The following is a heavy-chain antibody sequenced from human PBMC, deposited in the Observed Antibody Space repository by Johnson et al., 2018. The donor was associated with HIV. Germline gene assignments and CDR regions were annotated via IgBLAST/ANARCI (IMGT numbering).Heavy chain of an antibody. Sequence: VQLVESGGGLVQPGGSLRLSCAASGFTFSSYWMSWVRQAPGKGLEWVANIKQDGSEKYYVDSVKGRFTITRDNSKNTLYLQMNSLRAEDTAVYHCARRTVTALFDIWGQGTLVTVSS. CDR3: ARRTVTALFDI. J-gene: IGHJ3*02. CDR1: GFTFSSYW. D-gene: IGHD4-17*01. CDR2: IKQDGSEK. V-gene: IGHV3-7*01.